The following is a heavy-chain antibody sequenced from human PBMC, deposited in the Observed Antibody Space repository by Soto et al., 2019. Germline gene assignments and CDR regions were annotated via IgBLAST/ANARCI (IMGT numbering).Heavy chain of an antibody. J-gene: IGHJ5*02. Sequence: EVQLVETGGGLIKPGGSLRLSCAASGFSASTTYMSWVRQPPGKGLEWVSVTYSDGNTSYADSVKGRFTISRDNSKNTLYLQMNSLRAEDTAVYYCTRGLGWFDPWGQGTLVTVSS. CDR2: TYSDGNT. V-gene: IGHV3-53*02. CDR1: GFSASTTY. CDR3: TRGLGWFDP. D-gene: IGHD3-16*01.